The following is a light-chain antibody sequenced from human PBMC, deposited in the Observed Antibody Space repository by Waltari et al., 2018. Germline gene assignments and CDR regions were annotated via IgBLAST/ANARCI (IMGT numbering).Light chain of an antibody. V-gene: IGLV4-69*01. J-gene: IGLJ3*02. CDR3: QTGGHGTWV. CDR2: VNSDGSH. Sequence: QLVLTQSPSASASLGASVQLTCTLSSGHSSNVIPWHQQQPEKGPRYLMKVNSDGSHSKGDEIPDRFSGSSSGAERYLTLSSLQSEDEADYYCQTGGHGTWVFGGGTKLTVL. CDR1: SGHSSNV.